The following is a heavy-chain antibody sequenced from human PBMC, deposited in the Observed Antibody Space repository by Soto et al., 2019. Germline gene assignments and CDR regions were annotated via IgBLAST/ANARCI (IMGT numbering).Heavy chain of an antibody. D-gene: IGHD3-3*01. CDR2: IYSGGST. CDR3: ARVRTIFGVEAADY. Sequence: GGSLRLSCAASGFTVSSNYMSWVRQAPGKGLEWVSVIYSGGSTYYADSVKGRFTISRDNSKNTLYLQMNSLRAEDTAVYYCARVRTIFGVEAADYWGQGTLVTVSS. CDR1: GFTVSSNY. J-gene: IGHJ4*02. V-gene: IGHV3-53*01.